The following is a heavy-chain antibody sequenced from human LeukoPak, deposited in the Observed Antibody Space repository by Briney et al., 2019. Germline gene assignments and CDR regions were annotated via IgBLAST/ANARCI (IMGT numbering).Heavy chain of an antibody. V-gene: IGHV3-23*01. D-gene: IGHD6-13*01. CDR1: GFTFSSYG. CDR3: ARGLGYSSSPEGF. J-gene: IGHJ4*02. Sequence: GGSLRLPCAASGFTFSSYGMSWVRQAPGKGREWVSAISGSGGSTYYADSVKGRFTISRDNSKNTLYLQMNNLRAEDTAVYYCARGLGYSSSPEGFWGQGTLVTVSS. CDR2: ISGSGGST.